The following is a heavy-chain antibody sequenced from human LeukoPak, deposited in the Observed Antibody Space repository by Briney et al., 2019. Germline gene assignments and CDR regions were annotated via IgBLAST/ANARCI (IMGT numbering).Heavy chain of an antibody. D-gene: IGHD2-15*01. J-gene: IGHJ6*02. CDR1: GGTFSSYA. CDR2: IIPILGIA. V-gene: IGHV1-69*04. CDR3: AQYCSGGSCQSYYGMDV. Sequence: GSSVTVSFRASGGTFSSYAISWVRQAPGQGLEWMGRIIPILGIANYAQKFQGRVTITADKSTSTAYMELSSLRSEDTAVYYCAQYCSGGSCQSYYGMDVWGQGTTVTVSS.